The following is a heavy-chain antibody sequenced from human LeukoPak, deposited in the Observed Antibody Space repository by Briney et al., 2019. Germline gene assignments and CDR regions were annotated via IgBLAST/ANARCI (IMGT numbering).Heavy chain of an antibody. V-gene: IGHV4-39*01. CDR1: GGSISSSSYY. CDR2: IYYSGST. Sequence: SETLSLTCTVSGGSISSSSYYWGWIRQPPGKGLEWIGSIYYSGSTYYNPSLKSRVTISVDTSKNQFSLKLSSVTAADTAVYYCARSNGDYPPTNWFDPWGQGTLVTVSS. D-gene: IGHD4-17*01. J-gene: IGHJ5*02. CDR3: ARSNGDYPPTNWFDP.